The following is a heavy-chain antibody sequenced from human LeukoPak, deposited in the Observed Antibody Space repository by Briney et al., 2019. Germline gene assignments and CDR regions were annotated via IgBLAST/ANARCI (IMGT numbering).Heavy chain of an antibody. V-gene: IGHV3-66*03. Sequence: GGSLRLSCAGSGFSVSNYYMSWVRQAPGKGLEWVSLIRDSGETFYADSVKGRFTISRDNSKNTMYLQMNRLRVEDTAVYFCARDRAGAQDWVEFDPWGQGTLVTVSS. J-gene: IGHJ5*02. D-gene: IGHD2-15*01. CDR3: ARDRAGAQDWVEFDP. CDR2: IRDSGET. CDR1: GFSVSNYY.